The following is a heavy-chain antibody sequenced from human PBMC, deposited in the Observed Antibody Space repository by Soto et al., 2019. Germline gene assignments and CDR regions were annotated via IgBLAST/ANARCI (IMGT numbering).Heavy chain of an antibody. Sequence: GGSLRLSCAASGFTFDDYVMHWVRQAPGKGLEWVSGISWNSGSIGYADSVKGRFTISRDNAKNSLYLQMNSLRAEDTALYYCAKAGYCSSTSCYAPGGNWFDPWGQGTLVTVSS. D-gene: IGHD2-2*01. J-gene: IGHJ5*02. CDR1: GFTFDDYV. CDR2: ISWNSGSI. CDR3: AKAGYCSSTSCYAPGGNWFDP. V-gene: IGHV3-9*01.